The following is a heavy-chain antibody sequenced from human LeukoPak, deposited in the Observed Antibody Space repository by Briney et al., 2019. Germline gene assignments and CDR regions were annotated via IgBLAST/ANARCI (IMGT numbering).Heavy chain of an antibody. CDR2: IYSGGST. D-gene: IGHD3-22*01. CDR1: GFTASSNY. V-gene: IGHV3-53*01. Sequence: GGSLRLSCAASGFTASSNYMSWVRQAPGKGLEWVSVIYSGGSTYYADSVKGRFTISRDNSKNTLYLQMNSLRAEDTAVYYCARLADSSGYFPDAFDIWGQGTMVTVSS. CDR3: ARLADSSGYFPDAFDI. J-gene: IGHJ3*02.